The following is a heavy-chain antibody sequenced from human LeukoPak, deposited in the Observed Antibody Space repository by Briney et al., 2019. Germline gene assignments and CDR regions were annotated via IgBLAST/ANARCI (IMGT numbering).Heavy chain of an antibody. CDR2: VNPNSGDT. D-gene: IGHD6-13*01. V-gene: IGHV1-2*02. CDR3: ASPPVPQAAAITPGYFYYYMDV. Sequence: ASVKVSCKASGYTFTGYYLHWVRQAPGQGLEWMGCVNPNSGDTNYAQKFQGRVTMTGDTSISTAYMELSRLRSEDTAVYYCASPPVPQAAAITPGYFYYYMDVWGKGTTVTVSS. J-gene: IGHJ6*03. CDR1: GYTFTGYY.